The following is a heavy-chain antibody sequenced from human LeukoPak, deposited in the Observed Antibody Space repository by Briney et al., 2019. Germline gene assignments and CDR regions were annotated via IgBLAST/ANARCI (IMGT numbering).Heavy chain of an antibody. J-gene: IGHJ4*02. D-gene: IGHD3-3*01. CDR3: ARVNDFWSGPRAYYFDY. CDR1: GGSISSGGYY. CDR2: IYYSGST. V-gene: IGHV4-31*03. Sequence: SETLSLTCTVSGGSISSGGYYWSWIRQHPGKGLEWIGYIYYSGSTYYNPSLKSRVTISVDMSKNQFSLKLSSVTAADTAVYYCARVNDFWSGPRAYYFDYWGQGTLVTVSS.